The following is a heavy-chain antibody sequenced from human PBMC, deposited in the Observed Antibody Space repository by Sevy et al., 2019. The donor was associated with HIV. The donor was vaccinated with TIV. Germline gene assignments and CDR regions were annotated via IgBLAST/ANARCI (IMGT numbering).Heavy chain of an antibody. V-gene: IGHV5-51*01. CDR2: IYPGDSDT. D-gene: IGHD6-13*01. CDR3: ARHSSGYSSSWYGGVIISYGMDV. Sequence: GESLKISCKGSGYSFTSYWIGWVRQMPGKGLEWMGIIYPGDSDTRYSPSFQGQVTISAAKSISTAYLQWSSLKASDTAMYYCARHSSGYSSSWYGGVIISYGMDVWGQGTTVTVSS. J-gene: IGHJ6*02. CDR1: GYSFTSYW.